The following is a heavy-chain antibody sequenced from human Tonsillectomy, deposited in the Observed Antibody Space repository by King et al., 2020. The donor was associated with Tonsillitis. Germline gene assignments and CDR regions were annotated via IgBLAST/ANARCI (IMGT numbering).Heavy chain of an antibody. J-gene: IGHJ3*02. Sequence: VQLVESGGGLVQPGRSLRLSCTASGFTFGDYAMSWFRQAPGKGLEWIGFIRSRAYGGTTEFAASVTGGFTISRDDSKSIAYLQMDSLRTEDTAMYYCTRDVEKQWLLNPPDLGVFDIWGQGTMVTVSS. CDR2: IRSRAYGGTT. CDR1: GFTFGDYA. V-gene: IGHV3-49*03. CDR3: TRDVEKQWLLNPPDLGVFDI. D-gene: IGHD6-19*01.